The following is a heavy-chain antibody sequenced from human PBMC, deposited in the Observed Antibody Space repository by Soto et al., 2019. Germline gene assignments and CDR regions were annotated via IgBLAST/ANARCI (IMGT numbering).Heavy chain of an antibody. CDR2: INSDDTSS. CDR3: ARGCWWGGHYYFDY. CDR1: GLSVSNYW. D-gene: IGHD2-8*02. J-gene: IGHJ4*02. V-gene: IGHV3-74*01. Sequence: EVQLMESGGGLVQPGGSLRLSCAASGLSVSNYWLHWVRQTPGKGLVWVSRINSDDTSSSYAASVKGRFTISRDNAKNTLYLQMNSLRAEDTAVYYCARGCWWGGHYYFDYWGQGTLVTVSS.